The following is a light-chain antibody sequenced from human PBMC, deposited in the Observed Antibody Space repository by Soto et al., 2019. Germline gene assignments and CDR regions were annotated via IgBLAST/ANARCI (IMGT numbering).Light chain of an antibody. CDR3: QQLNSYPLT. J-gene: IGKJ4*01. V-gene: IGKV1-9*01. CDR1: QDISDY. CDR2: AAS. Sequence: DIRMTQSPSSFSASTGDRVTITCRASQDISDYLAWYQQRPGKAPKLLIYAASTLQSGVPSRFSGSGSGTEFTLTISSLQPEDFATYSCQQLNSYPLTFGGGTKVDIK.